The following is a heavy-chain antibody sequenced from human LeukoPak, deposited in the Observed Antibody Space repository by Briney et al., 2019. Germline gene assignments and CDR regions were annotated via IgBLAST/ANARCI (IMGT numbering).Heavy chain of an antibody. D-gene: IGHD3-22*01. CDR3: ARYYYDSSGYYIEDY. CDR1: GGSISSYY. Sequence: SETLSLICTVSGGSISSYYWSWIRQPPGKGLEWIGYIYYSGSTNYNPSLKSRVTISVDTSKNQFSLKLSSVTAADTAVYYCARYYYDSSGYYIEDYWGQGTLVTVSS. V-gene: IGHV4-59*01. J-gene: IGHJ4*02. CDR2: IYYSGST.